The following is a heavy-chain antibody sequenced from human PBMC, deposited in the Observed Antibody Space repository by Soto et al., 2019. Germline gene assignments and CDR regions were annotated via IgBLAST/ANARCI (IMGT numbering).Heavy chain of an antibody. V-gene: IGHV4-39*01. CDR2: IYYTEGT. J-gene: IGHJ4*02. CDR1: GGSISSSNYY. Sequence: PSETLSLTCTVSGGSISSSNYYWAWIRQPPGKGLEWIGNIYYTEGTYYNPSLKSRVTISVDTSENQVSLKLFSVTAADTALYSCASEATWELLFDYWGQGIQVTVSS. D-gene: IGHD1-26*01. CDR3: ASEATWELLFDY.